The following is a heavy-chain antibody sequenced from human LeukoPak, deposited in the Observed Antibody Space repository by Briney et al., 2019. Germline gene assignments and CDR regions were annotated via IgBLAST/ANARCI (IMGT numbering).Heavy chain of an antibody. CDR3: TTDPEDSSGYY. V-gene: IGHV3-15*01. CDR2: IKSKTDGGTT. CDR1: GFTFSNAW. Sequence: GGSLRLSCAASGFTFSNAWTSWVRQAPGKGLEWVGRIKSKTDGGTTDYAAPVKGRFTISRDDSKNTLYLQMNSLKTEDTAVYYCTTDPEDSSGYYWGQGTLVTVSS. J-gene: IGHJ4*02. D-gene: IGHD3-22*01.